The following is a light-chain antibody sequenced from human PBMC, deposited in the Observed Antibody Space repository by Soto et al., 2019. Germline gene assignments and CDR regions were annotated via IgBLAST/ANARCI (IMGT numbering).Light chain of an antibody. J-gene: IGLJ1*01. Sequence: VLTQSPSVSVSPGQTASITCSGDKLGDKYACWYQQKPGQSPVLVIYQDSKRPSGIPERFSGSNSGNTATLTISGTQAMDEADYYCQAWDSSTYVFGTGTKVTVL. CDR1: KLGDKY. CDR2: QDS. V-gene: IGLV3-1*01. CDR3: QAWDSSTYV.